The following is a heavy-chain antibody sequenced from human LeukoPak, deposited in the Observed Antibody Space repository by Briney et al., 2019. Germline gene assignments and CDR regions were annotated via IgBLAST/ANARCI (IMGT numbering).Heavy chain of an antibody. V-gene: IGHV3-30-3*01. CDR2: ISYDGSNK. CDR1: GFTLSSYA. D-gene: IGHD2-21*01. CDR3: AGAYCGGDCPPFDY. Sequence: GFLRLSCAASGFTLSSYAMHWVRQAPGKGLEWVAVISYDGSNKYYADSVKGRFTISRDNSKNTLYLQMNSLRAEDTAVYYCAGAYCGGDCPPFDYWGQGTLVTVSS. J-gene: IGHJ4*02.